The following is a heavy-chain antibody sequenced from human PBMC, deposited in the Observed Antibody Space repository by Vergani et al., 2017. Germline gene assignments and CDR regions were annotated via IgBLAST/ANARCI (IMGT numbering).Heavy chain of an antibody. CDR3: AKAPRYYGSGSPQSIDY. CDR1: GFTFSSYG. J-gene: IGHJ4*02. D-gene: IGHD3-10*01. V-gene: IGHV3-33*06. CDR2: IWYDGSNK. Sequence: QVQLVESGGGVVQPGRSLRLSCAASGFTFSSYGMHWVRQAPGKGLEWVAVIWYDGSNKYYAESVKGRFTMSRDNSRNTLYLQMNSLRAEDTAVYYCAKAPRYYGSGSPQSIDYWGQGTLVTVSS.